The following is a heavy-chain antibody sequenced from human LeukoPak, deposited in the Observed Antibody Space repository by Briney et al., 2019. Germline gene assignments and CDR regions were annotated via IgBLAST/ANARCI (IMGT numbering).Heavy chain of an antibody. CDR2: IYYSGST. J-gene: IGHJ4*02. V-gene: IGHV4-39*07. CDR3: ARTYYYGSGGNFDY. D-gene: IGHD3-10*01. Sequence: SETLSLTCTVSGGSIISSYYWGWIRQPPGKGLEWIGNIYYSGSTYYNPSLKSRVTISVDTSKNQFSLKLSSVTAADTAVYYCARTYYYGSGGNFDYWGQGTLVTVSS. CDR1: GGSIISSYY.